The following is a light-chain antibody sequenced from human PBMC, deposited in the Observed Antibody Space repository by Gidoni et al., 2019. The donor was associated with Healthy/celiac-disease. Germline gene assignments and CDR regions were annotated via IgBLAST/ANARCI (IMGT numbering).Light chain of an antibody. CDR1: QSVSSY. Sequence: IVLPHTPATLSLSPGERATLSCRASQSVSSYLAGYQQKPGQAPRLLIYDASNRATGIPDRFSGSGSGTDFTLTISSLEPEDFAVYYCQQRSNWPRLTFGGGTKVEIK. V-gene: IGKV3-11*01. CDR2: DAS. CDR3: QQRSNWPRLT. J-gene: IGKJ4*01.